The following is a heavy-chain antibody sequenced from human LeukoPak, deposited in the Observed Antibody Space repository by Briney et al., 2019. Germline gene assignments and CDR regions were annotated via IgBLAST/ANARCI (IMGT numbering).Heavy chain of an antibody. J-gene: IGHJ4*02. CDR3: ARDGFSGYEYDY. Sequence: SETLSLTCAVYGGSFSRYYWSWIRQPPGKGLEWIGEINHSGSTNYNPSLKSRVTVSVATSKNQFSLKLSSVTAADTAVYYCARDGFSGYEYDYWGQGTLVTVSS. D-gene: IGHD5-12*01. V-gene: IGHV4-34*01. CDR1: GGSFSRYY. CDR2: INHSGST.